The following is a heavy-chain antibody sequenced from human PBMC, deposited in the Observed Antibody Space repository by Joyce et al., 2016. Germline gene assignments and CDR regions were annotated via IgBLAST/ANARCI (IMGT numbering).Heavy chain of an antibody. D-gene: IGHD1-1*01. J-gene: IGHJ4*02. Sequence: EVQLLESGGGLLQPGGSRRLSCAASGFILTSYAMTWVCQAPGKGLEWVSSISGSGYSTYYGDPVKGRFTISRDISKNTLYLQMNNLRAEDTAVYCCSKGITGGPRHLHNWGQGTLVTVSS. CDR2: ISGSGYST. V-gene: IGHV3-23*01. CDR1: GFILTSYA. CDR3: SKGITGGPRHLHN.